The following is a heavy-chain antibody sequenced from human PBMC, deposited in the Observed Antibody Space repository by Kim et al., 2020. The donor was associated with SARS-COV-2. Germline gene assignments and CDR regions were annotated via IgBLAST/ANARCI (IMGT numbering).Heavy chain of an antibody. D-gene: IGHD6-13*01. Sequence: ADSVKGRFTSSRDNSKNTLYLQMNSLRAEDTAVYYCAKDRSSSSFYGMDVWGQGTTVTVSS. V-gene: IGHV3-33*06. J-gene: IGHJ6*02. CDR3: AKDRSSSSFYGMDV.